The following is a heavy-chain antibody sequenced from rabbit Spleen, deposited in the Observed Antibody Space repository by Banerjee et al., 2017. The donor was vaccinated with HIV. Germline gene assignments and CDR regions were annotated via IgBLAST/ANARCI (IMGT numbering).Heavy chain of an antibody. D-gene: IGHD1-1*01. Sequence: QSLEESGGDLVKPGASLTLTCTASGFSFSARYYMCWVRQAPGKGLQWIACIYGGSSDFTYFASWAKGRFTISKTSSTTVTLQVTRLTAADTATYFCARDTSSSFSSYGMDLWGPGTLVTVS. CDR3: ARDTSSSFSSYGMDL. V-gene: IGHV1S40*01. J-gene: IGHJ6*01. CDR2: IYGGSSDFT. CDR1: GFSFSARYY.